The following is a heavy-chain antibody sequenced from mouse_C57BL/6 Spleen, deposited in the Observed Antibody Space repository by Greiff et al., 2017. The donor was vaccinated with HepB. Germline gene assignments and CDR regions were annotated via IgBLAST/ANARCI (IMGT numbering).Heavy chain of an antibody. CDR3: ARSGYYRYYFDY. CDR1: GYTFTSYW. V-gene: IGHV1-53*01. D-gene: IGHD2-3*01. CDR2: INPSNGGT. J-gene: IGHJ2*01. Sequence: QVQLHQPGTELVKPGASVKLSCKASGYTFTSYWMHWVKQRPGQGLEWIGNINPSNGGTNYNEKFKSKATLTVDKSSSTAYMQLSSLTSEDSAVYYCARSGYYRYYFDYWGQGTTLTVSS.